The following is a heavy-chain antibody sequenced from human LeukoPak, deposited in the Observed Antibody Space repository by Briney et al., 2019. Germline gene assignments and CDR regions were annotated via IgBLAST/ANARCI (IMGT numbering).Heavy chain of an antibody. Sequence: ASVKVSCKASGYTFTSYILNWVRQAPGQGLECMGWINTNTGNPTYAQGFTGRFVFSLDTSVSTAYLQISSLKAEDTALYYCARASTPKVGATIYYFDYWGQGTLVTVSS. CDR2: INTNTGNP. CDR1: GYTFTSYI. V-gene: IGHV7-4-1*02. J-gene: IGHJ4*02. D-gene: IGHD1-26*01. CDR3: ARASTPKVGATIYYFDY.